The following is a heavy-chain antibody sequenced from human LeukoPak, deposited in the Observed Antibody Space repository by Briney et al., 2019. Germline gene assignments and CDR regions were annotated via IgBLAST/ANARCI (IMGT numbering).Heavy chain of an antibody. J-gene: IGHJ4*02. CDR2: ISGSGGST. CDR1: GFTFSSYA. D-gene: IGHD3-22*01. Sequence: GGSLRLSCAASGFTFSSYAMSWVRQAPGKGLEWVSAISGSGGSTYYADSVKGRFTISRDNSKNTLYLQMNSLRAEDPAVYYCAKAPVSYDSSGYYFDYWGQGTLVTVSS. CDR3: AKAPVSYDSSGYYFDY. V-gene: IGHV3-23*01.